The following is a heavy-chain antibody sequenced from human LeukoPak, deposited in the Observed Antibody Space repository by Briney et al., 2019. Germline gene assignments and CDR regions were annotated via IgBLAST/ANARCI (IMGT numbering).Heavy chain of an antibody. CDR3: AGASLFVGAMLVDY. Sequence: SGTLSLTCAVSGGSISSSNWWSWIRQPPGKGLEWIGYIYYSGSTNYNPSLKSRVTISVDTSKNQFSLKLSSVTAADTAVYYCAGASLFVGAMLVDYWGQGTLVTVSS. CDR1: GGSISSSNW. D-gene: IGHD3-16*01. CDR2: IYYSGST. J-gene: IGHJ4*02. V-gene: IGHV4-61*01.